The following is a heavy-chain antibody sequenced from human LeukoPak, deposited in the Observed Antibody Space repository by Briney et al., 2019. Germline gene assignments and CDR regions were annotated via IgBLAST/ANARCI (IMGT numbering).Heavy chain of an antibody. CDR2: ISYDGRHK. CDR1: GFNFSSYG. V-gene: IGHV3-30*18. CDR3: AKGSGYYYYGMDV. D-gene: IGHD3-10*01. J-gene: IGHJ6*02. Sequence: PGGSLRLSCAASGFNFSSYGMHWVRQAPGKGLEWVGVISYDGRHKYFADSVKGRFTISRDNSKNTLNLQMNSLRGEDTAVYYCAKGSGYYYYGMDVWGQGTTVTVSS.